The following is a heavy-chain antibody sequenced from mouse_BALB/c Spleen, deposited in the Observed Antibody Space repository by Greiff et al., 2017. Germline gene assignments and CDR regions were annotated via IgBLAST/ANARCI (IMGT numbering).Heavy chain of an antibody. CDR1: GFTFTDYY. CDR2: IRNKANGYTT. CDR3: ARDDGYYFVY. V-gene: IGHV7-3*02. Sequence: EVKLVESGGGLVQPGGSLRLSCATSGFTFTDYYMSWVRQPPGKALEWLGFIRNKANGYTTEYSASVKGRFTISRDNSQSILYLQMNTLRAEDSATYYCARDDGYYFVYWGQGTTLTVSS. J-gene: IGHJ2*01. D-gene: IGHD2-3*01.